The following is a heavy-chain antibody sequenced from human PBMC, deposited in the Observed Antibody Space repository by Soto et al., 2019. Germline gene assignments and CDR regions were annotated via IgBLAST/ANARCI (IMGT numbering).Heavy chain of an antibody. D-gene: IGHD6-13*01. CDR1: GYSFSSHA. V-gene: IGHV1-69*06. CDR2: IIPVFGTP. Sequence: QVHLEQSGSEVKKSGSSVKVSCKASGYSFSSHAITWVRQAPGQGLEWMGGIIPVFGTPSYAQKFQGRVTISADKSTNPSSLELRSLRSEDTAVYYCARGGALSTSWYWGDGLDSWGQGTQVTVSS. CDR3: ARGGALSTSWYWGDGLDS. J-gene: IGHJ4*02.